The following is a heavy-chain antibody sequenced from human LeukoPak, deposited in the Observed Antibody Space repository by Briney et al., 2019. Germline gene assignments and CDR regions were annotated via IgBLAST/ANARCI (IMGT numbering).Heavy chain of an antibody. CDR2: MSYGGSNE. J-gene: IGHJ4*02. D-gene: IGHD3-10*01. V-gene: IGHV3-30*18. CDR3: AKDLFSSYYGSNYFDH. CDR1: GFTFSNYG. Sequence: PGGSLRLSCAASGFTFSNYGMHWVRQVPGKGLEWVALMSYGGSNEYYARSVKGRFTISRDNSKNTLYLQMDSLRAEDSAVYYCAKDLFSSYYGSNYFDHWGQGTLVTVSS.